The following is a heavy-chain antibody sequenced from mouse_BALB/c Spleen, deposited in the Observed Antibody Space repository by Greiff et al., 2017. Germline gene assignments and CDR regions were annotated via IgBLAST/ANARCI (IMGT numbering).Heavy chain of an antibody. CDR3: ALYYYGSSDWYFDD. CDR1: GFNIKDTY. J-gene: IGHJ1*01. Sequence: EVQLQQSGAELVKPGASVKFSCTASGFNIKDTYMHWVKQRPEQGLEWIGRIDPANGNTNYDPKFQGKATITADTSSNTAYLQLSSLTSEDTAVYYCALYYYGSSDWYFDDWGAGTTVTVSS. V-gene: IGHV14-3*02. D-gene: IGHD1-1*01. CDR2: IDPANGNT.